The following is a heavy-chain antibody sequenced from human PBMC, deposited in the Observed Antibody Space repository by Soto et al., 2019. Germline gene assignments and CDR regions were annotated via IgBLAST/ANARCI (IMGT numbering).Heavy chain of an antibody. CDR1: GFTFDDYT. Sequence: EVQLVESGGVVVQPGGSLRLSCAASGFTFDDYTMHWVRQAPGKGLEWVSLISWDGGSTYYADSLKGRFTISRDNSKNSLYLQMNSLRTEDTALYYCAKDIEGGSGWYYFDYWGQGTLVTVSS. J-gene: IGHJ4*02. CDR3: AKDIEGGSGWYYFDY. CDR2: ISWDGGST. V-gene: IGHV3-43*01. D-gene: IGHD6-19*01.